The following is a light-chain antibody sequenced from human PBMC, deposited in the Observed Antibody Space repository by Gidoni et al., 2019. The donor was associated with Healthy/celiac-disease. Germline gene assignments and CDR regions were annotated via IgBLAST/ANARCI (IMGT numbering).Light chain of an antibody. J-gene: IGLJ3*02. V-gene: IGLV2-14*01. Sequence: QSALTQPASVSGSPGQSITISCTGTSSDLGSYNYVSWYQQHPGKVPKLMIYDVNNRPSGVSNRFSGSKSGNTASLTISGLQAEDEADYYCSSYTSSSTWVFGGGTKLTVL. CDR2: DVN. CDR3: SSYTSSSTWV. CDR1: SSDLGSYNY.